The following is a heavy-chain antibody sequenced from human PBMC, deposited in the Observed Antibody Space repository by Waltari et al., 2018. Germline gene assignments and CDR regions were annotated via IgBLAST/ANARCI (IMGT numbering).Heavy chain of an antibody. J-gene: IGHJ3*02. CDR2: ISPIFGTA. V-gene: IGHV1-69*05. CDR3: ARAFKGVPAAVDAFDI. D-gene: IGHD2-2*01. CDR1: GGTFSSYA. Sequence: QVQLVQSGAEVKKPGSSVKVSCKASGGTFSSYAISWVRQAPGQGLEWMGGISPIFGTANYAQKFQGRVTITTDESTSTAYMELSSLRSEDTAVYYGARAFKGVPAAVDAFDIWGQGTMVTVSS.